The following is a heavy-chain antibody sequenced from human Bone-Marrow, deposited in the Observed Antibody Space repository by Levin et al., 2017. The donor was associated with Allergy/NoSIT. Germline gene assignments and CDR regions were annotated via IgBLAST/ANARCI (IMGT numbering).Heavy chain of an antibody. CDR3: ARGGIAVGWFDP. CDR1: GFTFSSYA. V-gene: IGHV3-30*04. Sequence: PGGSLRLSCAASGFTFSSYAMHWVRQAPGKGLEWVAVISYDGSNKYYADSVKGRFTISRDNSKNTLYLQMNSLRAEDTAVYYCARGGIAVGWFDPWGQGTLVTVSS. J-gene: IGHJ5*02. CDR2: ISYDGSNK. D-gene: IGHD6-19*01.